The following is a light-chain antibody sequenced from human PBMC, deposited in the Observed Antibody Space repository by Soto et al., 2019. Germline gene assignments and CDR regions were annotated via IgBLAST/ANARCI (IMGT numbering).Light chain of an antibody. Sequence: QAVVTQPPSVSGAPGQRVTISCTGSSSNIGAGYDVHWYQQLPGTAPKLLIYGNSNRPSGVPDRFSGSKSGISASLAITGLQAEDEADYYCLSYDSSLSGYVFGTGPKVTVL. V-gene: IGLV1-40*01. CDR2: GNS. CDR1: SSNIGAGYD. CDR3: LSYDSSLSGYV. J-gene: IGLJ1*01.